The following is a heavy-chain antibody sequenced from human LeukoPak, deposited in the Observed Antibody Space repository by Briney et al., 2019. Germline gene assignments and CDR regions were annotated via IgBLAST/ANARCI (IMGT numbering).Heavy chain of an antibody. CDR3: ARLSYFDY. J-gene: IGHJ4*02. CDR1: GYTFIDYY. V-gene: IGHV1-2*02. CDR2: ISASSGAT. Sequence: ASVKVSCKASGYTFIDYYIHWVRQAPGQGLEWMGWISASSGATKYTQKFQDRVTMTRDTSISTVYMELDRLTSDDTAVYYCARLSYFDYWGQGTQVTVSS.